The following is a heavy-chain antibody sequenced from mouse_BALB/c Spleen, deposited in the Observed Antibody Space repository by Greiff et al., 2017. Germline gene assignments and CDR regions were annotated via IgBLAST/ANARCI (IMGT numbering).Heavy chain of an antibody. Sequence: EVKLMESGPGLVKPSQSLSLTCTVTGYSITSDYAWNWIRQFPGNKLEWMGYISYSGSTSYNPSLKSRISITRDTSKNQFFLQLNSVTTEDTATYYCGGYGHYYAMDYWGQGTSVTVSS. D-gene: IGHD2-10*02. CDR2: ISYSGST. J-gene: IGHJ4*01. CDR3: GGYGHYYAMDY. V-gene: IGHV3-2*02. CDR1: GYSITSDYA.